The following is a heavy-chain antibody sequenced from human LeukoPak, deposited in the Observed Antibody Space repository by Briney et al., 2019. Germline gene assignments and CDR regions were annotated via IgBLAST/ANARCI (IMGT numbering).Heavy chain of an antibody. Sequence: PSETLSLTCTVSGVSLSSYYWSWIRQPPGKGLEWIGYIYYSGSTNYNPSLKSRVTISVDTSKNQFSLKLSSVTAADTAVYYCARDKGLYYFDYWGQGTLVTVSS. CDR2: IYYSGST. CDR1: GVSLSSYY. J-gene: IGHJ4*02. V-gene: IGHV4-59*01. CDR3: ARDKGLYYFDY.